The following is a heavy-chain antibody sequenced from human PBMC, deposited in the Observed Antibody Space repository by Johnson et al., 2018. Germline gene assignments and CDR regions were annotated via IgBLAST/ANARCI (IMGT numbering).Heavy chain of an antibody. CDR1: GFTFRNYG. CDR2: IWYDGSNK. CDR3: ARRDLDHAFDV. V-gene: IGHV3-33*01. Sequence: QVQLVESGGGVVQPGRSLRLSCAASGFTFRNYGMHWVRQAPGKGLEWVALIWYDGSNKHYADAVKGRFTISRDNSKNTMALQMSSLRADDTAVYYRARRDLDHAFDVWGQGTMVTVSS. J-gene: IGHJ3*01.